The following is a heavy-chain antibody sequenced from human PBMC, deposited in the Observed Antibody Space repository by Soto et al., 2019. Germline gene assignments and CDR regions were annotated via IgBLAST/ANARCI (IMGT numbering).Heavy chain of an antibody. V-gene: IGHV4-34*01. Sequence: SETLSLTCAVYGGSFSGYYWSWIRQPPGKGLEWIGEINHSGSTNYNPSLKSRVTISVDTSKNQFSLKLSSVTAADTAVYYCARGRDWAHFDYWGQGTLVTVSS. CDR3: ARGRDWAHFDY. J-gene: IGHJ4*02. CDR2: INHSGST. D-gene: IGHD3-9*01. CDR1: GGSFSGYY.